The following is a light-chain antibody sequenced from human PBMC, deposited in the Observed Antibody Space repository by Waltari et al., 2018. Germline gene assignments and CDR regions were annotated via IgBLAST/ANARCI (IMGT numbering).Light chain of an antibody. Sequence: QPALTQPASVSGSPGQSITISCTGTSNDAGNSKHVCWYQQHPGQAPKPIISEVTERPSGVSDRFSGSKSGNTASLTISGLQAEDEADYYCLSYTSSITFVFGGGTKVSVL. CDR1: SNDAGNSKH. CDR3: LSYTSSITFV. J-gene: IGLJ2*01. V-gene: IGLV2-23*02. CDR2: EVT.